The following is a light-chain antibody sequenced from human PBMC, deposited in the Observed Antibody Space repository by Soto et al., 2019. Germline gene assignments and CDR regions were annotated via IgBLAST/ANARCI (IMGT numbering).Light chain of an antibody. V-gene: IGLV1-44*01. CDR2: SDN. J-gene: IGLJ3*02. CDR1: ASNIGRNT. CDR3: AVWDDSLNGPV. Sequence: QSALTQPPSASGTPGQRVTISCSGGASNIGRNTVNWYQDLPGTAPKLLISSDNKRPSGVPDRFSGAKSGTSASLAISGLQSEDEADYYYAVWDDSLNGPVFGGGTKLTVL.